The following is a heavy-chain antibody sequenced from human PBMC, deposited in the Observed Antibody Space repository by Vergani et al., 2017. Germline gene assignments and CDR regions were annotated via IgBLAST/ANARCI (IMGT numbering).Heavy chain of an antibody. Sequence: EVQLLESGGGLVQPGGSLRLSCAASGFTFSSYAMSWVRQAPGKGLEWVSAISGSGGRTYYADSVKGRFTISRDNSKNTLYLQMNSLRAEGTAVYYCAKESGYDNWFDPWGQGTLVTVSS. V-gene: IGHV3-23*01. J-gene: IGHJ5*02. CDR2: ISGSGGRT. CDR1: GFTFSSYA. CDR3: AKESGYDNWFDP. D-gene: IGHD5-12*01.